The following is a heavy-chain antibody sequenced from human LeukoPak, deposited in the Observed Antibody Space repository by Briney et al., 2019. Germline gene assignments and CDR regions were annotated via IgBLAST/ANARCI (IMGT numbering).Heavy chain of an antibody. D-gene: IGHD6-13*01. CDR1: GGSISSYY. CDR3: ARHIAGIAAAGTESWFDP. J-gene: IGHJ5*02. V-gene: IGHV4-59*08. CDR2: IYYSGST. Sequence: SETLSLTCTVSGGSISSYYWSWIRQPPGKGLEWIGYIYYSGSTTYNPSLKSRVTISVDTSKNQFSLKLSSVTAADTAVYYCARHIAGIAAAGTESWFDPWGQGTLVTVSS.